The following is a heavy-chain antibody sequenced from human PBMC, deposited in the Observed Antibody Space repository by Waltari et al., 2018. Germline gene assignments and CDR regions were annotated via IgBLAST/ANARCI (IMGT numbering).Heavy chain of an antibody. CDR3: ARGGRSIAARPRVVQGAFDI. D-gene: IGHD6-6*01. J-gene: IGHJ3*02. CDR2: INHSGSN. V-gene: IGHV4-34*01. Sequence: QVQLQQWGAGLLKPSETLSLTCAVYGGSFSGYYWSWIRQPPGKGLEWIGEINHSGSNNYNPSLKSRVTISVDTSKNQFSRKLSSVTAADTAVYYCARGGRSIAARPRVVQGAFDIWGQGTMVTVSS. CDR1: GGSFSGYY.